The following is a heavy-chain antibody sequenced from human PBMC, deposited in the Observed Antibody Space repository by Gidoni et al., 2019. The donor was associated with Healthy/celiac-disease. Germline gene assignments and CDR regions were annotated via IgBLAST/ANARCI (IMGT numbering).Heavy chain of an antibody. CDR3: ARLGSSGGGVPWFDP. CDR2: IDPSDSYT. CDR1: GYSFTSYW. V-gene: IGHV5-10-1*03. Sequence: EVQLGQSGAEGKKPGESLRISWKGSGYSFTSYWISWVRQMPGKGLEWMGRIDPSDSYTNDSPSFQGNVTISADKSISTAYLQRSSLKASDTAMYYCARLGSSGGGVPWFDPWGQGTLVTVSS. J-gene: IGHJ5*02. D-gene: IGHD6-19*01.